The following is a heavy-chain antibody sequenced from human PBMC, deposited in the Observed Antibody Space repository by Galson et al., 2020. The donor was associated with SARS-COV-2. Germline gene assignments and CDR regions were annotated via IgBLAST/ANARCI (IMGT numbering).Heavy chain of an antibody. CDR3: ARGRGSSWSYYFGY. D-gene: IGHD6-13*01. V-gene: IGHV3-21*01. CDR1: SFRFTAYS. CDR2: ISSDSPYI. Sequence: NSGGSLRLSCAASSFRFTAYSMHWVRHAPGKGLEWVSSISSDSPYIYYADLVRGRFTISRDNSKNSLYLQMNNLRADDTAVYYCARGRGSSWSYYFGYWGRGTLVTVSS. J-gene: IGHJ4*02.